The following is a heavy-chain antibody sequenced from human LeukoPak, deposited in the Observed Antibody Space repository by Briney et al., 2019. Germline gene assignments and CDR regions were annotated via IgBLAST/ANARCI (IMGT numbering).Heavy chain of an antibody. CDR2: ISASGGTT. J-gene: IGHJ5*02. D-gene: IGHD6-13*01. CDR1: GFTFSNYA. Sequence: LGGSLRLSCAASGFTFSNYAMTWVRQAPGKGLEWVSGISASGGTTYYADSVKGRFTISRDNSKNTLYLQMNSLRAEDTAGYYCAKDKGDPENSSSWFNWFDPWGQGTLVTVSS. CDR3: AKDKGDPENSSSWFNWFDP. V-gene: IGHV3-23*01.